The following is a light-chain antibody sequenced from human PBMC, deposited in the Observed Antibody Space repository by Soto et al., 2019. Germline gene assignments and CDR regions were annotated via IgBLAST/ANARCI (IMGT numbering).Light chain of an antibody. CDR1: SGSIASNY. V-gene: IGLV6-57*04. Sequence: NFMLTQPHSVSESPGKTVTISCTRSSGSIASNYVQWYQQRPGSAPTTVIYEDNQRPSGVPDRFSGSIDSSSNSASLTISGLKTGDEADYYCQSYDSSILVFGGGTKLTVL. CDR2: EDN. CDR3: QSYDSSILV. J-gene: IGLJ2*01.